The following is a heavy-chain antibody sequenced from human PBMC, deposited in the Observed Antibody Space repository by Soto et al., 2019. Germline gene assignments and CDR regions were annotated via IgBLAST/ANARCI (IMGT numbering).Heavy chain of an antibody. J-gene: IGHJ6*02. D-gene: IGHD3-22*01. V-gene: IGHV3-48*03. CDR3: ARSGYYDSSGNPYYYYVMDV. Sequence: QGKGLELVSYITSSGSPIYYADSVKGRFTLSRDNAKNSLYLQMNSLGGEDTAVYYCARSGYYDSSGNPYYYYVMDVWRQRSTV. CDR2: ITSSGSPI.